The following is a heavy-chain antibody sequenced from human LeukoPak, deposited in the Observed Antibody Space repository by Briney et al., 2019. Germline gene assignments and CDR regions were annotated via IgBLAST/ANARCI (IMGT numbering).Heavy chain of an antibody. CDR3: ASSIAVAADY. V-gene: IGHV1-69*13. CDR2: IIPIFGTA. Sequence: SVKVSCKGSEGTFSSYAISWVRQAPGQGLEWMGGIIPIFGTANYAQKFQGRVTITADESTSTAYMELSSLRSEDTAVYYCASSIAVAADYWGQGTLVTVSS. D-gene: IGHD6-19*01. CDR1: EGTFSSYA. J-gene: IGHJ4*02.